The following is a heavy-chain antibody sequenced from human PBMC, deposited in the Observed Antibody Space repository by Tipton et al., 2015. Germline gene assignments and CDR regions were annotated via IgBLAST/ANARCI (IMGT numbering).Heavy chain of an antibody. CDR2: IDPSGHII. J-gene: IGHJ6*02. Sequence: SLRLSCAAPGFTFTDCDMSWVRQAPGKGLEWVSHIDPSGHIIFFADSVKGRFTVSRDNTNNSVHLQMNSLTIEDTAVYFCARRSGRDYYGMDVWGQGTTVIVS. D-gene: IGHD1-14*01. CDR3: ARRSGRDYYGMDV. CDR1: GFTFTDCD. V-gene: IGHV3-11*01.